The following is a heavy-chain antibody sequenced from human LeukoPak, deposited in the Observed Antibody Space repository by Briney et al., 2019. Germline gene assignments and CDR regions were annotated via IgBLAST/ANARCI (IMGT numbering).Heavy chain of an antibody. CDR3: ARDNSYSDSSWWFDP. V-gene: IGHV1-46*04. D-gene: IGHD6-6*01. Sequence: GASVKVSCKASGYTFTSNYMHWVRQAPGQGLEWMGVINPRGSSTMYAQRLQGRVTLTRDTSTSTDYMELCSLRPDDTAVYYCARDNSYSDSSWWFDPWGQGTPITVSS. CDR2: INPRGSST. J-gene: IGHJ5*02. CDR1: GYTFTSNY.